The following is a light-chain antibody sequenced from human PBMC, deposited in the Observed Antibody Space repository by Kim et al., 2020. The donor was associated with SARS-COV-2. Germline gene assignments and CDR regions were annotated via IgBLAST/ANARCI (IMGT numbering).Light chain of an antibody. J-gene: IGLJ1*01. CDR3: CSYAGSSTAYV. Sequence: QSLTLSCTRTSSDVGSYNLVSWDQQHPGKAPNLMIYEVSKRPSGVSNRFSGSKSGNTASLTISGLQAEDEADYYCCSYAGSSTAYVFGTGTKVTVL. CDR1: SSDVGSYNL. CDR2: EVS. V-gene: IGLV2-23*02.